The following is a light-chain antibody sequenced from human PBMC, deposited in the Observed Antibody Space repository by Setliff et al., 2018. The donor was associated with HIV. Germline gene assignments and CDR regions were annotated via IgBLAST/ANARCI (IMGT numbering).Light chain of an antibody. J-gene: IGLJ1*01. Sequence: QSVLAQPASVSGSPGQSITISCTGTSSDVGTYNYVSWYRHHPGKGPKLIIHDVSYRPSGVSNRFSGSKSGNTASLTISGLQAEDVADYYCSSYTTSSTLGFGTGTKVTVL. CDR3: SSYTTSSTLG. CDR1: SSDVGTYNY. V-gene: IGLV2-14*03. CDR2: DVS.